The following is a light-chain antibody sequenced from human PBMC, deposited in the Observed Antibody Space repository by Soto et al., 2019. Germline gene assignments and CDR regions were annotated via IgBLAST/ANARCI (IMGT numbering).Light chain of an antibody. CDR1: QDLTGY. CDR2: DTT. Sequence: DIQMTPSPSSLAASVGDRVTITCRASQDLTGYLNWYQQKPGKAPKLLIYDTTTLEEGVPSRFSGSGSGTDFTFTISGLQPEDVATYSCQQYVSLPYTFGQGTKLEIK. CDR3: QQYVSLPYT. V-gene: IGKV1-33*01. J-gene: IGKJ2*01.